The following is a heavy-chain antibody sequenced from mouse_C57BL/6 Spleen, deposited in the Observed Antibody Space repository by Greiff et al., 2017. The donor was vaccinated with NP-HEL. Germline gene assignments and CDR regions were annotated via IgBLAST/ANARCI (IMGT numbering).Heavy chain of an antibody. CDR3: TRDGLGYAMDY. J-gene: IGHJ4*01. CDR2: ISSGGDYI. CDR1: GFTFSSYA. Sequence: EVKLMESGEGLVKPGGSLKLSCAASGFTFSSYAMSWVRQTPEKRLEWVAYISSGGDYIYYADTVKGRFTISRDHARNTLYLQMSSLKSEDTAMYYCTRDGLGYAMDYWGQGTSVTVSS. D-gene: IGHD3-3*01. V-gene: IGHV5-9-1*02.